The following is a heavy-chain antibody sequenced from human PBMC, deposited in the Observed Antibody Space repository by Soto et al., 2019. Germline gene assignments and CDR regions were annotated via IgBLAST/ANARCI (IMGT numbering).Heavy chain of an antibody. D-gene: IGHD5-18*01. CDR1: GGTFSSYA. Sequence: QVQLVQSGAEVKKPGSSVKVSCKASGGTFSSYAISWVRQAPGQGLEWMGGIIPIFGTANYAQKFQGRVTITADESTSTAYMELSSLRSEDTAVYYCARTSAAMVTLPFAYWGQGTLVTVSS. J-gene: IGHJ4*02. CDR2: IIPIFGTA. V-gene: IGHV1-69*01. CDR3: ARTSAAMVTLPFAY.